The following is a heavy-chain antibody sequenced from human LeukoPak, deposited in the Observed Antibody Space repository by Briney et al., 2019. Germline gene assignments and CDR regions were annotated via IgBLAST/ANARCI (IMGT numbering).Heavy chain of an antibody. CDR1: GFNFNTYS. D-gene: IGHD3-9*01. Sequence: GGSLRLSCAASGFNFNTYSMNWVRQAPGKGLEWVSYISSSSSTIYYADSVKGRFTISRDNAKNSLYLQMNSLRAEDTAVYYCARGDMTGYYVPVPRPNWFDPWGQGTLVTVSS. CDR2: ISSSSSTI. CDR3: ARGDMTGYYVPVPRPNWFDP. J-gene: IGHJ5*02. V-gene: IGHV3-48*04.